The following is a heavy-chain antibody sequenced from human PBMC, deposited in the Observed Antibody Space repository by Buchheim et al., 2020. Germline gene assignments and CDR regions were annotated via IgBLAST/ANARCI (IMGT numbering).Heavy chain of an antibody. J-gene: IGHJ4*02. Sequence: EVQLLESGGGLVQPGGSLRLSCAASGFTFSSYAMSWVRQAPGKGLEWVSAISGSGGSTYYADSVKGRFTISRDNSKNTLYLQMNSRGAEDTAVYYCAKDGGGYSYGYQENDYWGQGTL. D-gene: IGHD5-18*01. CDR3: AKDGGGYSYGYQENDY. CDR1: GFTFSSYA. V-gene: IGHV3-23*01. CDR2: ISGSGGST.